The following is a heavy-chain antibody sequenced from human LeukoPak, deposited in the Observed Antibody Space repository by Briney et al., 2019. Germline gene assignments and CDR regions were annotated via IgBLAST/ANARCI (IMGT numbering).Heavy chain of an antibody. V-gene: IGHV4-34*01. CDR3: ARGWQQQLVRPPDY. CDR1: GGSFSGYY. D-gene: IGHD6-13*01. J-gene: IGHJ4*02. CDR2: INHSGST. Sequence: SETLSLTCAIYGGSFSGYYWSWMRQPPGKGLEWIGKINHSGSTNYNPSLKSRVTISVDTSKNQFSLKLSSVTAADTAVYYCARGWQQQLVRPPDYWGQGTLVTVSS.